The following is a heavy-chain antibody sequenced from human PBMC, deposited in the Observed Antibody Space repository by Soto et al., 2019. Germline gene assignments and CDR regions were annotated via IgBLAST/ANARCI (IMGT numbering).Heavy chain of an antibody. Sequence: PGGSLRLSCAASGFTFSSYWMHWVRQAPGKGLVWVSRINSDGSSTSYADSVKGRFTISRDNAKNTLYLQMNSLRAEDTAVYYCARDSKKKKDYYYYGMDFPGQGITVTVSS. CDR3: ARDSKKKKDYYYYGMDF. CDR1: GFTFSSYW. J-gene: IGHJ6*02. CDR2: INSDGSST. V-gene: IGHV3-74*01.